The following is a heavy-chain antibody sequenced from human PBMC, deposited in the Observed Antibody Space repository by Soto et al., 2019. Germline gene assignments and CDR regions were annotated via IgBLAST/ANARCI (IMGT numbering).Heavy chain of an antibody. CDR3: ARDGQLELRLGYYFDY. CDR1: GYTFTGYY. Sequence: ASVKVSCKASGYTFTGYYIHWVRPAPGQGLEWMGWINPNTGGTDYAQKFQGWVTLTRDTSICTAYMELSRLRSEDTAVYYCARDGQLELRLGYYFDYWGQGTLVTVSS. CDR2: INPNTGGT. D-gene: IGHD1-7*01. V-gene: IGHV1-2*04. J-gene: IGHJ4*02.